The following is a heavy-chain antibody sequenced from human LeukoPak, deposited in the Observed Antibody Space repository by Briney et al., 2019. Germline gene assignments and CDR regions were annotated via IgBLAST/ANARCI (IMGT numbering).Heavy chain of an antibody. CDR2: IKQDGSDK. V-gene: IGHV3-7*01. D-gene: IGHD2-2*01. J-gene: IGHJ4*02. CDR3: ARVRCSSNSCFPDY. Sequence: GGSLRLSCAASGFTFSTYWMSWVRQAPGKGLEWVANIKQDGSDKYYVDSVKGRFTISRDNAKNSLFLQMNSLRAEETAVYYCARVRCSSNSCFPDYWGQGTLVTVSS. CDR1: GFTFSTYW.